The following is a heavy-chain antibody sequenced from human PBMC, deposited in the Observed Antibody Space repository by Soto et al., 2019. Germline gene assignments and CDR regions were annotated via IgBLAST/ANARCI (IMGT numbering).Heavy chain of an antibody. V-gene: IGHV3-74*01. Sequence: EVQLVESGGGLVQPGGSLRLSCAASGFLFNTYWMFWVRQAPGKGLLWVSRIKSDGSSTNYADSVKGRFTISRDNAKNTLYLQMTNMRAEDTAVYYGEIGGGDYTDLYFWGQGILVTVSS. J-gene: IGHJ4*02. D-gene: IGHD3-3*01. CDR2: IKSDGSST. CDR1: GFLFNTYW. CDR3: EIGGGDYTDLYF.